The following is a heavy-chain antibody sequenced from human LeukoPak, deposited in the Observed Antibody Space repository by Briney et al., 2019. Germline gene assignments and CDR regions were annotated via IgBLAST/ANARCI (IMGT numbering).Heavy chain of an antibody. D-gene: IGHD3-10*01. CDR3: ASMSSVLLWFGESGADAFDI. CDR1: RFAFSSYA. CDR2: ISGSSGNT. J-gene: IGHJ3*02. Sequence: GGSLRLSCAASRFAFSSYAMTWVRQAPGKGLEWVSTISGSSGNTYYADSVKGRFTISRDNSKNTLYLQMNSLRAEDTAVYYCASMSSVLLWFGESGADAFDIWGQGTMVTVSS. V-gene: IGHV3-23*01.